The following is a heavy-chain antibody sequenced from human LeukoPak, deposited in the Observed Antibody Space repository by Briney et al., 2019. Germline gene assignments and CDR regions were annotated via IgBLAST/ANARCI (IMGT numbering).Heavy chain of an antibody. J-gene: IGHJ6*03. V-gene: IGHV1-46*01. Sequence: GASVKVSCKASGYTFTKYYIHWVRQAPGQGLEWMGIINPSAGSTNYAQKFQGRVTLTRDTSTSTVYMNVSNLRSDDAAVYYCARDLRYSSGWSASGMDVWGKGTTVTISS. CDR3: ARDLRYSSGWSASGMDV. CDR1: GYTFTKYY. D-gene: IGHD6-19*01. CDR2: INPSAGST.